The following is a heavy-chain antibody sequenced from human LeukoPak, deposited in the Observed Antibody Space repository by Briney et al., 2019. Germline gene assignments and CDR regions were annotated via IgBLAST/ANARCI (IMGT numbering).Heavy chain of an antibody. D-gene: IGHD5-12*01. Sequence: ASVKVSCKASRYTFTGYHMHWVRQAPGQGLEWVGWINPNRGGTDYAQKFHGRVAMTRDTSISTAYMELSRLKSDDTAVYYCARDVAYRGWFRANYFDYWGQGTLVTVSS. J-gene: IGHJ4*02. V-gene: IGHV1-2*02. CDR3: ARDVAYRGWFRANYFDY. CDR1: RYTFTGYH. CDR2: INPNRGGT.